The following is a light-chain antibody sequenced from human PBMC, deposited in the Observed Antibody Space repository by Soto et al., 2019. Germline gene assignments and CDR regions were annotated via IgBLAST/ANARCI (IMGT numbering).Light chain of an antibody. CDR3: KQRSNWPPYS. CDR1: QSVSSY. J-gene: IGKJ2*03. V-gene: IGKV3-11*01. Sequence: EIVLTQSPATLSLSPGERATLSCRASQSVSSYLAWYQQKPGQAPRLLIYDASTRTPGIPARFSGSGSGTDFTLTISSLEPEDFAVYYCKQRSNWPPYSFGQGTKLEIK. CDR2: DAS.